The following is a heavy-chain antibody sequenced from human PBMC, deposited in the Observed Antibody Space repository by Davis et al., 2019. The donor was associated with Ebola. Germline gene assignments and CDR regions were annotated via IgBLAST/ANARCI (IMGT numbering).Heavy chain of an antibody. CDR1: GYSFTSYW. J-gene: IGHJ6*02. Sequence: GESLKISCKGSGYSFTSYWIGWVRQMPGKGLEWMGIIYPGDSDTRHSPSFQGQVTISADKSISTAYLQWSSLKASDTAMYYCARGSGIQLWYPSLDVWGQGTTVTVSS. CDR2: IYPGDSDT. V-gene: IGHV5-51*01. CDR3: ARGSGIQLWYPSLDV. D-gene: IGHD5-18*01.